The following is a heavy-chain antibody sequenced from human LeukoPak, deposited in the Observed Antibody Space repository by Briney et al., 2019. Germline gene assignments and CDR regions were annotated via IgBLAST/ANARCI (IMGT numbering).Heavy chain of an antibody. D-gene: IGHD3-22*01. CDR3: ARDSSGYPGWFDY. CDR2: IYYSGST. J-gene: IGHJ4*02. CDR1: GGSISNYY. Sequence: KPSETLSLTCTVSGGSISNYYWSWIRQPPGKGLEWIGYIYYSGSTNYNPSLKSRVTISVDTSKNQFSLKLSSVTAADTAVYYCARDSSGYPGWFDYWGQGTLVTVSS. V-gene: IGHV4-59*12.